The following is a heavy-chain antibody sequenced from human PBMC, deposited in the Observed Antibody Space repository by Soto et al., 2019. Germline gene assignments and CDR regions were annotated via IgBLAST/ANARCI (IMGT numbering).Heavy chain of an antibody. V-gene: IGHV4-30-2*01. J-gene: IGHJ6*02. CDR2: FYHSGST. CDR3: ASAYYYFGMDV. CDR1: GGSISSGGYS. Sequence: QLQLQESGSGLVKPSETLSLTCGVSGGSISSGGYSWSWIRQPPGKGLEWIGYFYHSGSTYYSPSLTSRVTISIDRSKNQFSLKLSSVTAADTAVYYCASAYYYFGMDVWGQGTTVTVSS.